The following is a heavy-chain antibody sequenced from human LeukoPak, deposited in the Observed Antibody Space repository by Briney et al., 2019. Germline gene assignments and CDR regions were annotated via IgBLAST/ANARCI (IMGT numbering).Heavy chain of an antibody. D-gene: IGHD6-19*01. Sequence: SGPTLVNPTQTLTLTCTFSGFSLSTSGVGVGWIRQPPGKALQWLALLYWDDDKRYSPSLKSRLTITKDTSKDQVVITMTDMDSVDTATYYCAQSSSGWYRMDVWGKGITVTVSS. J-gene: IGHJ6*04. CDR3: AQSSSGWYRMDV. CDR2: LYWDDDK. V-gene: IGHV2-5*02. CDR1: GFSLSTSGVG.